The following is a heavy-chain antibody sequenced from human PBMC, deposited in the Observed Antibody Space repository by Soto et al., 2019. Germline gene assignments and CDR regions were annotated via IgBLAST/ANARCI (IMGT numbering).Heavy chain of an antibody. CDR2: ISYDGSNK. CDR3: ARDQYSRRLVLRGGGYYYGMDV. D-gene: IGHD6-6*01. CDR1: GFTFSSYV. J-gene: IGHJ6*02. V-gene: IGHV3-30-3*01. Sequence: PGGSLRLSCAASGFTFSSYVMHWVRQAPGKGLEWVAVISYDGSNKYYADSVKGRFTISRDNSKNTLYLQMNSLRAEDTAVYYCARDQYSRRLVLRGGGYYYGMDVWGQGTTVTVSS.